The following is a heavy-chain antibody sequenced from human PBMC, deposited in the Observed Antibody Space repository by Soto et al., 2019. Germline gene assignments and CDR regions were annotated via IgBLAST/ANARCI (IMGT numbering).Heavy chain of an antibody. Sequence: QVQLVESGGGVVQPGRSLRLSCAASGYSFRSYAMHWVRQAPGKGLEWVAVIWYDGSNKYYVDSVKGRFTISRDNSRNTVSVQVNSLRAADTAVYYCARGDRTAGGTPSWWGRGTLVIVSS. CDR1: GYSFRSYA. CDR2: IWYDGSNK. V-gene: IGHV3-33*01. CDR3: ARGDRTAGGTPSW. D-gene: IGHD6-13*01. J-gene: IGHJ4*02.